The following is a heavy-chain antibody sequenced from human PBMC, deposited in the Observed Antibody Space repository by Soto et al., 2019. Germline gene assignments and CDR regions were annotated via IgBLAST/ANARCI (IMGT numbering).Heavy chain of an antibody. J-gene: IGHJ6*02. CDR2: INHSGST. CDR1: GGSFSGYY. Sequence: SETLSLTCAVYGGSFSGYYWSWIRQPPGKGLEWIGEINHSGSTNYNPSLKSRVTISVDTSKNQFSLKLSSVTAADTAVYYCQRSSWYSYYYYYGMNVWRQGTTVSVCS. CDR3: QRSSWYSYYYYYGMNV. V-gene: IGHV4-34*01. D-gene: IGHD6-13*01.